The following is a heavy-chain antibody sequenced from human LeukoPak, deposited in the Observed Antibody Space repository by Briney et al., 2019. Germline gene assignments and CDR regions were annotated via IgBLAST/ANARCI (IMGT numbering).Heavy chain of an antibody. D-gene: IGHD6-25*01. V-gene: IGHV3-23*01. CDR2: ISGSGGYT. Sequence: GGSLRLSCSASGFTFNSYVMSWVPQAPHKGLEGVSTISGSGGYTYYAASVKGRFTISRDNSKNTLYLQMNSLRAEDTAVYYCAKDQGLPTYYYYMSVWGKGTTVIVSS. CDR1: GFTFNSYV. CDR3: AKDQGLPTYYYYMSV. J-gene: IGHJ6*03.